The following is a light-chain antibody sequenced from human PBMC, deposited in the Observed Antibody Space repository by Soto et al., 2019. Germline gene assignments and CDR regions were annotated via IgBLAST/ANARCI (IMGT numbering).Light chain of an antibody. CDR1: SSEVGGYNY. J-gene: IGLJ1*01. CDR2: EVS. Sequence: QSALTQPASVSGAPGQSSTISCTGTSSEVGGYNYVSWYQQHPGKAPKLMIYEVSNRPSGVSNRFSGSKSGNTASLTISGLQAEDEADYYCSSYTSSSTYVFGTGTKLTVL. CDR3: SSYTSSSTYV. V-gene: IGLV2-14*01.